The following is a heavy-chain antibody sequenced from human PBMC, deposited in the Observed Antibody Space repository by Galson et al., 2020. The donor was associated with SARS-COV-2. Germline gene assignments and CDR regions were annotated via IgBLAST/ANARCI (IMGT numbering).Heavy chain of an antibody. D-gene: IGHD4-17*01. V-gene: IGHV3-64*01. CDR1: GFTFSRYA. CDR3: ARSIPDDYGDPHYYYGMDV. J-gene: IGHJ6*02. CDR2: ISTNGHST. Sequence: GESLKISCAASGFTFSRYAMYWVRQAPGKGLEFVSAISTNGHSTYYANSVKGRFTISRDNSKKTLYLQMGSLSAEDMAVYYCARSIPDDYGDPHYYYGMDVWGQGTTVTVSS.